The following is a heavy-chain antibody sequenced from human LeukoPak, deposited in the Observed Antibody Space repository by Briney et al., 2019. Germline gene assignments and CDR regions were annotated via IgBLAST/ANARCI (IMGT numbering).Heavy chain of an antibody. CDR3: ARWGFGQLWLRAYFDY. Sequence: GASVKVSCKPSGYTFTSYGISTVRQAPGQALAWMGGISPSNGNTNYAQKLPGRVTMTTDTTTSTAYRELRSVRCDDTAVYYCARWGFGQLWLRAYFDYWGQGTLVTVSS. CDR2: ISPSNGNT. CDR1: GYTFTSYG. V-gene: IGHV1-18*01. J-gene: IGHJ4*02. D-gene: IGHD5-18*01.